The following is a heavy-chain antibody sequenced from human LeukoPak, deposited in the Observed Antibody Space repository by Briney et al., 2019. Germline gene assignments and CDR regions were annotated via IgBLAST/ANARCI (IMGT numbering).Heavy chain of an antibody. Sequence: GGSLRLSCAASGFTVSRIYMSWVRQAPGKGLEWVSIIYSGGSTFYADSVEGRFTISRDNSKNTLYLQMNSLRAGDTAVYYCARTIEMATISYFDYWGQGTLVTVSS. V-gene: IGHV3-53*01. CDR2: IYSGGST. J-gene: IGHJ4*02. CDR3: ARTIEMATISYFDY. D-gene: IGHD5-24*01. CDR1: GFTVSRIY.